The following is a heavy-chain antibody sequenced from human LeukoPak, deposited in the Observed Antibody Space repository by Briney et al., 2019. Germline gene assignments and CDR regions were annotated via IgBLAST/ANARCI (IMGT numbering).Heavy chain of an antibody. CDR2: ISYDGSNK. CDR3: ARDVYYGSGSYFFDY. CDR1: GFTFSSYG. V-gene: IGHV3-30*03. J-gene: IGHJ4*02. Sequence: PGGSLRLSCAASGFTFSSYGMHWVRQAPGKGLEWVAVISYDGSNKYYADSVKGRFTISRDNAENSLYLQMNSLRAEDTAVYYCARDVYYGSGSYFFDYWGQGTLVTVSS. D-gene: IGHD3-10*01.